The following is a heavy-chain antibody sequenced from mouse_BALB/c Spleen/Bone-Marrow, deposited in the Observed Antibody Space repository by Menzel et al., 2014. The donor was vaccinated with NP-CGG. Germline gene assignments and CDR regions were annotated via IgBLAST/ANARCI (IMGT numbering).Heavy chain of an antibody. CDR2: INSNGGST. V-gene: IGHV5-6-3*01. CDR3: ARERDGYFRDAMDY. CDR1: GFTFSSYG. D-gene: IGHD2-3*01. J-gene: IGHJ4*01. Sequence: EVKVVESGGGLVQPGGPLKLSCAASGFTFSSYGMSWVRQTPDKRLELVATINSNGGSTYYPDSVKGRFTISRDNAKNTLYLQMSSLKSEDTAMYYCARERDGYFRDAMDYWGQGTSVTVSS.